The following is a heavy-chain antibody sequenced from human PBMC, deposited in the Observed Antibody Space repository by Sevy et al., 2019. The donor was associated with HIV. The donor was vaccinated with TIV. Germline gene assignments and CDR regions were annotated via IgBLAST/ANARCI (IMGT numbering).Heavy chain of an antibody. CDR1: GFTFSEAW. J-gene: IGHJ4*02. Sequence: GGCLRLYCAASGFTFSEAWMSWVRQAPGKGLEWVGRIKSKTDAATRDFAAPVRGRFSISRDDSANTVYLVMNNLKPEDTGVYYCAAGTGTSDFDYWGQGTLVTVSS. D-gene: IGHD1-7*01. CDR2: IKSKTDAATR. CDR3: AAGTGTSDFDY. V-gene: IGHV3-15*01.